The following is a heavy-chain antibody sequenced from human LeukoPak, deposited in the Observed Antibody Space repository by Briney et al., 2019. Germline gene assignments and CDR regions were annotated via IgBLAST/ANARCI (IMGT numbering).Heavy chain of an antibody. CDR2: IIPIFGTA. CDR3: ARDPEAYCSSTSCYNGADGFDY. Sequence: ASVKVSCKASGGTFSSYAISWVRQAPGQGLEWMGGIIPIFGTANYAQKFQSRVTITADESTSTAYMELSSLRSEDTAVYYCARDPEAYCSSTSCYNGADGFDYWGQGTLVTVSS. J-gene: IGHJ4*02. CDR1: GGTFSSYA. D-gene: IGHD2-2*02. V-gene: IGHV1-69*13.